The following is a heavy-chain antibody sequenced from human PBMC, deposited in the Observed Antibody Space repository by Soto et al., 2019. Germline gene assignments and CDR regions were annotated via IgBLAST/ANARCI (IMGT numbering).Heavy chain of an antibody. D-gene: IGHD2-2*01. V-gene: IGHV1-69*02. CDR1: GGTFSSYT. J-gene: IGHJ6*03. CDR3: ARSTQIFCSSASCAYYYYYYMDV. CDR2: IIPILGIA. Sequence: SVKVSCKASGGTFSSYTISWVRQAPGQGLEWMGRIIPILGIANYAQKFQGRVTITADKSTSTAYMELSSLRSEDTAVYYCARSTQIFCSSASCAYYYYYYMDVWGKGTTVTVSS.